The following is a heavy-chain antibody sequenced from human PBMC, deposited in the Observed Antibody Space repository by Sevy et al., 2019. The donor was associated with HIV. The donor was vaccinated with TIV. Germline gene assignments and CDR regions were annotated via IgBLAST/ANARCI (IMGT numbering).Heavy chain of an antibody. V-gene: IGHV3-9*01. CDR2: ISWNSGSI. Sequence: GGSLRLSCAASGFTFDDYAMHWVRQAPGKGLEWVSGISWNSGSIGYADSVKGRFTISRDNAKNSLYLQMNSLRAEETALYYCAKDTYYYDSSGYYSHFDAFDIWGQGTMVTVSS. CDR1: GFTFDDYA. CDR3: AKDTYYYDSSGYYSHFDAFDI. D-gene: IGHD3-22*01. J-gene: IGHJ3*02.